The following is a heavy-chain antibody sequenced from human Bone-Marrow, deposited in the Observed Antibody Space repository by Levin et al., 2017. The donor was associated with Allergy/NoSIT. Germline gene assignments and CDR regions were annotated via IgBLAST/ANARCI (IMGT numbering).Heavy chain of an antibody. V-gene: IGHV4-34*01. CDR3: AISPYTSPFY. Sequence: SETLSLTCAVSDDSFSGYYWNWIRQPPGEGLEWIGEINHSGITNYNPSLKGRVSISGDTSKNQFSLKLNFVPAADTAVYYCAISPYTSPFYWGQGTLVTVSS. D-gene: IGHD2-2*01. CDR1: DDSFSGYY. J-gene: IGHJ4*02. CDR2: INHSGIT.